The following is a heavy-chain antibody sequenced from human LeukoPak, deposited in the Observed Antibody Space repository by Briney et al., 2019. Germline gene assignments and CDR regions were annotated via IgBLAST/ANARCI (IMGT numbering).Heavy chain of an antibody. CDR3: AKYYYDSSGYYPLFDY. V-gene: IGHV3-23*01. D-gene: IGHD3-22*01. CDR1: GFSFSYNG. Sequence: GGSLRLSYAASGFSFSYNGMTWVRQPPGKGLEWVSAISGGGGNTYYADSVKGRFTISRDNAKNTLFLQMTSLRAEDTGLYYCAKYYYDSSGYYPLFDYWGQGTLVTVSS. J-gene: IGHJ4*02. CDR2: ISGGGGNT.